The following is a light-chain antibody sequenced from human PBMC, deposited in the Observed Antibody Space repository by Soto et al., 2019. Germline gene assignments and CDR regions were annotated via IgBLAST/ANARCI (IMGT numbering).Light chain of an antibody. Sequence: IQMTQSPSSLCASVGDRVTITGRASQSISSYLNWYQQKPGKAPKLLIYAASSLQSGVPPRFSGSGSGTDFTLTISSLQPEDVATYFCQQSYRTPITVGQVTRLEIK. CDR3: QQSYRTPIT. J-gene: IGKJ5*01. CDR2: AAS. V-gene: IGKV1-39*01. CDR1: QSISSY.